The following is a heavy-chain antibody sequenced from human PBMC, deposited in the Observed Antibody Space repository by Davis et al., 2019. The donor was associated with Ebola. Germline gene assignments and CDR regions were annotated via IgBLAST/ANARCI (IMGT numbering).Heavy chain of an antibody. Sequence: AASVKVSCKASGYTFTSYDINWVRQATGQGLEWMGWMNPNSGNTGYARRFQGRVTMTRDTSITTAYMELSSLRSEDTAVYYCARDSDSSGYYAYNWFDPWGQGTLVTVSS. CDR1: GYTFTSYD. D-gene: IGHD3-22*01. V-gene: IGHV1-8*01. CDR2: MNPNSGNT. J-gene: IGHJ5*02. CDR3: ARDSDSSGYYAYNWFDP.